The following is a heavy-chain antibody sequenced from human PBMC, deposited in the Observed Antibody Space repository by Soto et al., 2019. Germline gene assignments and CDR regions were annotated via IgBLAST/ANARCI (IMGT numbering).Heavy chain of an antibody. D-gene: IGHD3-10*01. CDR3: ASLQWFGELSSVYFQY. Sequence: PSETLSLTCTVSGGSISSFYWSWIRQPPGKGLEWIGYIYYSGSTNYNPSLRSRVTISIDTSKNQFSLKLSSVTAVDTAVYYCASLQWFGELSSVYFQYWGQGTLVTVSS. J-gene: IGHJ1*01. CDR2: IYYSGST. CDR1: GGSISSFY. V-gene: IGHV4-59*01.